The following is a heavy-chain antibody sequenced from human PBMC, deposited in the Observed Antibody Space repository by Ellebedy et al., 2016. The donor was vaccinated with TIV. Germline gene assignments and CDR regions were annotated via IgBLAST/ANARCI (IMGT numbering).Heavy chain of an antibody. V-gene: IGHV3-7*03. CDR1: GFTFSSFW. CDR2: INQGGNEK. Sequence: GESLKISCGASGFTFSSFWMGWVRRAPGKGLEWVATINQGGNEKYYVDSVKGRFTISRDNAKTSLYLQMNSLRAEDTAMYSCVSAARGSNCCEAYWGQGTLVTFSS. D-gene: IGHD2-21*01. CDR3: VSAARGSNCCEAY. J-gene: IGHJ4*02.